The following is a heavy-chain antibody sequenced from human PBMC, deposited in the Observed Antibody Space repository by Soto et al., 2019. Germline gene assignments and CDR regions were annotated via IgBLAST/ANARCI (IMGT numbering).Heavy chain of an antibody. CDR1: GGSFSGYY. Sequence: SETLSLTCAVYGGSFSGYYWSWIRQPPGKGLEWIGEINHSGSTNYNPSLKSRVTISVDTSKNQFSLKLSSVTAADTTVYYCASRSGWSGVDAFDIWGQGTMVTVSS. J-gene: IGHJ3*02. D-gene: IGHD6-19*01. CDR3: ASRSGWSGVDAFDI. CDR2: INHSGST. V-gene: IGHV4-34*01.